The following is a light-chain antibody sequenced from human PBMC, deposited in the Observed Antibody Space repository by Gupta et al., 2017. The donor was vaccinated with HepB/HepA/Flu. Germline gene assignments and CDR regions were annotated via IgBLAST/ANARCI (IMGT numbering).Light chain of an antibody. V-gene: IGKV1-39*01. CDR1: QNINTY. J-gene: IGKJ1*01. Sequence: DIQMTQSPSSLSASIGDRVTISCRASQNINTYLAWYQQKPGKAPKLLIYSASSLQSGVPSRFSGSGSATDFTLTISSLQPEDFAIYCCQQSYNTPWTFGQGTKVEI. CDR3: QQSYNTPWT. CDR2: SAS.